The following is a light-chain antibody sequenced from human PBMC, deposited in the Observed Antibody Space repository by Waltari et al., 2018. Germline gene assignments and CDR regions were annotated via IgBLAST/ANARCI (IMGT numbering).Light chain of an antibody. CDR3: QQYYSKPLT. Sequence: TLRACHDIVYWLAGYQQKPGKAPNLLFDGASRLESGIPSRFSGSGSGTDYSLTISSLKPEDFATYYWQQYYSKPLTFGGGTKVEIK. CDR2: GAS. V-gene: IGKV1-NL1*01. CDR1: HDIVYW. J-gene: IGKJ4*01.